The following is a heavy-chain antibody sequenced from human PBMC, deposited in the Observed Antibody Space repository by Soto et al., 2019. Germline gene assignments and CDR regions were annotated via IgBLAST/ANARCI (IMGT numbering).Heavy chain of an antibody. Sequence: SETLSLTCTVSGGSISTYYWTWIRQPPGKGLEWIGFIYYSGSTNYNPSLKSRVTMSVDTSKNQFSLKLNSVTAADTAVYYCARRLAQKTRYYFDYWGQGALVTVSS. J-gene: IGHJ4*02. CDR1: GGSISTYY. CDR3: ARRLAQKTRYYFDY. V-gene: IGHV4-59*08. D-gene: IGHD2-21*01. CDR2: IYYSGST.